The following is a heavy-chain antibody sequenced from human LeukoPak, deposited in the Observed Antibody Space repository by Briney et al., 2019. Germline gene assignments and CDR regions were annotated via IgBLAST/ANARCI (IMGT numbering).Heavy chain of an antibody. Sequence: ASVKVSCKASGYTFTSYDTNWVRQATGQGLEWMGWMNPNSGNTGYAQKFQGRVTMTRNTSISTAYMELSSLRSEDTAVYYCARGRRKGWLRWYYYYYMDVWGKGTTVTVSS. D-gene: IGHD5-12*01. CDR3: ARGRRKGWLRWYYYYYMDV. CDR2: MNPNSGNT. V-gene: IGHV1-8*01. CDR1: GYTFTSYD. J-gene: IGHJ6*03.